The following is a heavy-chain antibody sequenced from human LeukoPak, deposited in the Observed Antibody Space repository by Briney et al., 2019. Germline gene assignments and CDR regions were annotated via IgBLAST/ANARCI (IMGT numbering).Heavy chain of an antibody. Sequence: GGSLRLSCAASAFTASYNYMSCVRQAPGKGLEWVSVIYSGGTTYYADSVKGRFTISRDNSKTTLDLQMNSLRAEEKAVYYCARDLGYWGQGTLVTVSS. J-gene: IGHJ4*02. CDR3: ARDLGY. CDR2: IYSGGTT. D-gene: IGHD3-16*01. V-gene: IGHV3-53*01. CDR1: AFTASYNY.